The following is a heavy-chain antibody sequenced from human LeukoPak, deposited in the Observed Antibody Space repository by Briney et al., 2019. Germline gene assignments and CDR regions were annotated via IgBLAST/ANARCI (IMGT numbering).Heavy chain of an antibody. V-gene: IGHV1-69*05. Sequence: GSSVKVSCKASGGTFSSYAISWVRQAPGQGLEWMGGIIPIFGTASYAQKFQGRVTMTRDTSTSTVYMELSSLRSEDTAVYYCATGDCSSTSWQTNARCDPEWSEFDYWGQGTLVTVSS. D-gene: IGHD2-2*01. CDR3: ATGDCSSTSWQTNARCDPEWSEFDY. J-gene: IGHJ4*02. CDR2: IIPIFGTA. CDR1: GGTFSSYA.